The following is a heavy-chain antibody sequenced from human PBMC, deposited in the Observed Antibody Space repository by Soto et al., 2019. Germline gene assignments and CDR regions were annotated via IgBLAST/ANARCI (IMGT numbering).Heavy chain of an antibody. CDR3: ARFSGSYYYAMDV. CDR1: GGSFSGYY. Sequence: SETLSLTCAVYGGSFSGYYWSWIRQPPGKGLEWIGEINHSGVTNYKPSLRRRVTISVDTSKNQFSLQLKSVTAADTALYYCARFSGSYYYAMDVWGQGSTVTVSS. V-gene: IGHV4-34*01. D-gene: IGHD6-19*01. J-gene: IGHJ6*02. CDR2: INHSGVT.